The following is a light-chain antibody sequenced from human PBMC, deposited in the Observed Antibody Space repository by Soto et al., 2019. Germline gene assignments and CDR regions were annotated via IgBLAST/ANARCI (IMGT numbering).Light chain of an antibody. J-gene: IGLJ1*01. Sequence: QSALTQPASVSGSPGQSITISCTGTSSDVGGYSCVSWYQQHPGKAPKLMIYDFSNRPSGVSNLFSGSKSGNTASLPISGLLAEDEADYSCSSYTSSSTPSYVFGTGTKLTVL. CDR1: SSDVGGYSC. CDR2: DFS. CDR3: SSYTSSSTPSYV. V-gene: IGLV2-14*01.